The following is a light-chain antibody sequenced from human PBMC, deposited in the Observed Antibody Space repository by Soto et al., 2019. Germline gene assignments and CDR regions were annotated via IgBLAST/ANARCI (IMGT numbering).Light chain of an antibody. V-gene: IGKV2-28*01. CDR3: MQALQTPLT. Sequence: IVMTQSPLSLPVTPGEPASISCRSSQSLLHSNGYNYLDWYLQKPGQSPQLLIYLGSNRASGVPDRFSGSGSGTDFTLKISRVKAEDVGVYYCMQALQTPLTFGGGTKVDIK. CDR1: QSLLHSNGYNY. J-gene: IGKJ4*01. CDR2: LGS.